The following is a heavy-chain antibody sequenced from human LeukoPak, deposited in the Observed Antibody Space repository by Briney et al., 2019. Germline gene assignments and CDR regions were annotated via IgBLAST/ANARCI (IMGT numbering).Heavy chain of an antibody. V-gene: IGHV3-23*01. J-gene: IGHJ4*02. CDR1: GFTFSSYA. D-gene: IGHD3-22*01. CDR2: ISGSGGHT. Sequence: GGSLRLSCAASGFTFSSYAMSWVRQAPGKGLEWVSGISGSGGHTHYADSVKGRFTISRDNSKNTLYLQMNSLRAEDTAVYYCAKSNYFDSGGYYFFDYWGQGTLVTVSS. CDR3: AKSNYFDSGGYYFFDY.